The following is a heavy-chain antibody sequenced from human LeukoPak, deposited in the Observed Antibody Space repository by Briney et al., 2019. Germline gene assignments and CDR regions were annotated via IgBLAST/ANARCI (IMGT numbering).Heavy chain of an antibody. D-gene: IGHD5-12*01. CDR1: GGSISSHY. CDR3: AREATSDYYYYMDV. V-gene: IGHV4-59*11. CDR2: IYYSGST. Sequence: SETLSLTCTVSGGSISSHYWSRIRQPPGKGLEWIGYIYYSGSTNYNPSLKSRVTISVDTSKNQFSLKLSSVTAADTAVYYCAREATSDYYYYMDVWGKGTTVTVSS. J-gene: IGHJ6*03.